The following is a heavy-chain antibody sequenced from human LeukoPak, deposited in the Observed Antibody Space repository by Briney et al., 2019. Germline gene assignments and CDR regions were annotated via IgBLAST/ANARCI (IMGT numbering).Heavy chain of an antibody. Sequence: GGSLRLSCAASGFTFSSYSMNWVRQAPGKGLEWVSSISSSSSYIYYADSVKGRFTISRDNSKNTLYLQMNSLRAEDTAVYYCANPHDSSGYFVAYYFDYWGQGTLVTVSS. CDR1: GFTFSSYS. CDR2: ISSSSSYI. D-gene: IGHD3-22*01. V-gene: IGHV3-21*04. CDR3: ANPHDSSGYFVAYYFDY. J-gene: IGHJ4*02.